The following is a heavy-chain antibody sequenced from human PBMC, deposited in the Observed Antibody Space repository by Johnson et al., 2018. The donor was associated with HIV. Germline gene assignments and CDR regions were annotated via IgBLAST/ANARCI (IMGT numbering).Heavy chain of an antibody. CDR2: ISYDGSNK. CDR1: AFTFSSYA. V-gene: IGHV3-30-3*01. J-gene: IGHJ3*02. CDR3: ARGALVDWVDAFDI. Sequence: VQLVESGGGMVQPGGSLRLSCAASAFTFSSYAMHWVRQAPGKGLEWVALISYDGSNKYYADSVKGRFTISRDNSKNTLYLQRNSLRAEDTAVFYCARGALVDWVDAFDIWGQGTMVTVSS. D-gene: IGHD3/OR15-3a*01.